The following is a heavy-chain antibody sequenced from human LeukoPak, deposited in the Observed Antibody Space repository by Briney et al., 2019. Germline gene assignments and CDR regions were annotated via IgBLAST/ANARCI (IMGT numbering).Heavy chain of an antibody. CDR1: GGTFSSYA. CDR2: IIPIFGTA. D-gene: IGHD6-19*01. V-gene: IGHV1-69*06. J-gene: IGHJ4*02. CDR3: ATDWAVAGPFDS. Sequence: ASVKVSCKASGGTFSSYAISWVRQAPGQGLEWMGGIIPIFGTANYAQKFQGRVTITADTSTDTAYMELRSLRSEDTAVYYCATDWAVAGPFDSWGQGTLVTISS.